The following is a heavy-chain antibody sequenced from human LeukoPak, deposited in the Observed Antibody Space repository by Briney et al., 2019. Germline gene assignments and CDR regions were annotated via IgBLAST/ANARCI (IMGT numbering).Heavy chain of an antibody. Sequence: GRSLRLSCAASGFTFSSYAMYWVRQAPGKGLQWVATILYDGSNKYYVDSVKGRFTISRDNSKNTLYLQMNSLRAEDTAVYYCAKPPKDFWSGYPADYWGQGTLVTVSS. V-gene: IGHV3-30*04. CDR3: AKPPKDFWSGYPADY. J-gene: IGHJ4*02. CDR1: GFTFSSYA. D-gene: IGHD3-3*01. CDR2: ILYDGSNK.